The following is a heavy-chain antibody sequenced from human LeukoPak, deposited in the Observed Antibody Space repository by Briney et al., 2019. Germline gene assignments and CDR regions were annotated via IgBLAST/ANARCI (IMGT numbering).Heavy chain of an antibody. J-gene: IGHJ3*01. CDR1: GFTFSSHA. V-gene: IGHV3-23*01. D-gene: IGHD3-10*01. CDR2: ISGNGGST. Sequence: GGSLRLSCAASGFTFSSHAMSWVRQAPGKGLEWVSSISGNGGSTYYADSVKGRFTISRDNAKSTVYLQMNSLRAEDTAVYYCARDPGSSGIGAFDLWGQGTMVTVPS. CDR3: ARDPGSSGIGAFDL.